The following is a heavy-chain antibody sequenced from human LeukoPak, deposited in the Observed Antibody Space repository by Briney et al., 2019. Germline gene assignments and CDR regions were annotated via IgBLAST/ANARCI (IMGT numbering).Heavy chain of an antibody. CDR1: GGSVSSCSYY. V-gene: IGHV4-61*01. D-gene: IGHD3-22*01. J-gene: IGHJ3*02. CDR2: IYYSGST. CDR3: ARDPPYYYDSSGYHPHAFDI. Sequence: SETLSLTCTVSGGSVSSCSYYWSWIRQPPRTGLELLGYIYYSGSTNYNPSLKSRVTISVDTSKNQFSLKLSSVTAADTAVYYCARDPPYYYDSSGYHPHAFDIWGQGTMVTVSS.